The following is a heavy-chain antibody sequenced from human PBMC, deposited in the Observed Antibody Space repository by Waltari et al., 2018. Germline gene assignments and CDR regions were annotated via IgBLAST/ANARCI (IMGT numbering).Heavy chain of an antibody. CDR2: IYYTGST. J-gene: IGHJ5*02. V-gene: IGHV4-59*01. Sequence: QVQLQESGPSLLKPSETLSLIGTVSGVSISGFYWSWVRQPPGKGLDWIGYIYYTGSTNFNPSLKSRVTMSVDTSKNQFSLKLSSVTAADTAFYYCARGGGGDWEWFDPWGQGTLVTVSS. D-gene: IGHD2-21*02. CDR1: GVSISGFY. CDR3: ARGGGGDWEWFDP.